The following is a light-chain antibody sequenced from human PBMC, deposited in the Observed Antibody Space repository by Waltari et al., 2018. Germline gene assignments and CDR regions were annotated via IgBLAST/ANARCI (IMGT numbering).Light chain of an antibody. Sequence: RTSYGIVNYCACDEQKPGVAPKLVIYAASTFQSGVTSRFSGSGSGTDFTLTISCLQSEEFATYYFQQYYSYPRTFGGGTKVEIK. J-gene: IGKJ4*01. V-gene: IGKV1-8*01. CDR3: QQYYSYPRT. CDR1: YGIVNY. CDR2: AAS.